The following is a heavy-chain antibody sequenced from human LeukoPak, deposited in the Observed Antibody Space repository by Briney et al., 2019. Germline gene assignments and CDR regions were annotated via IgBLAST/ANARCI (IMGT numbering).Heavy chain of an antibody. Sequence: KSSDTLSLTCAVYGESFSGYYWSWIRQPPGKGLEWIGEINHSGSTNYNPSLKSRVTISVDTSKNQFSLKLSSVTAADTAVYYCASTYQRWLQSIWGQGTLVTVSS. D-gene: IGHD5-24*01. V-gene: IGHV4-34*01. J-gene: IGHJ4*02. CDR1: GESFSGYY. CDR3: ASTYQRWLQSI. CDR2: INHSGST.